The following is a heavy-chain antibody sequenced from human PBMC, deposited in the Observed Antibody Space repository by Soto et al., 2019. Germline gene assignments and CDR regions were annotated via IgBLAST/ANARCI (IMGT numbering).Heavy chain of an antibody. Sequence: QVQLQQWGAGLLKPSETLSLTCAVYGGTFRGYYWSWVRQPPGKGMEWIGEINHSGSTDYNSSLTRRVTISIDTSKFQFSLNLSSVTAADTAVYYCARGRTYYDLWCGHYTVTNDAVDFLGQGTMVTFSS. CDR3: ARGRTYYDLWCGHYTVTNDAVDF. J-gene: IGHJ3*01. D-gene: IGHD3-3*01. CDR1: GGTFRGYY. V-gene: IGHV4-34*01. CDR2: INHSGST.